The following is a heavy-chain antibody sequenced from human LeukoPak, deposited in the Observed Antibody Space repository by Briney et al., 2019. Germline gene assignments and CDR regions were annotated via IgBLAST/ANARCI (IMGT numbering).Heavy chain of an antibody. CDR1: GYTFTSYY. CDR3: ARANMVRGVGLFFDRNWFDP. D-gene: IGHD3-10*01. V-gene: IGHV1-2*02. Sequence: ASVKVSCKASGYTFTSYYMHWVGQSPGQGLEWMGIINPNSGGTNYAQKFQGRVTMTRDTSISTAYMELSRLRSDDTAVYYCARANMVRGVGLFFDRNWFDPWGQGTLVTVSS. J-gene: IGHJ5*02. CDR2: INPNSGGT.